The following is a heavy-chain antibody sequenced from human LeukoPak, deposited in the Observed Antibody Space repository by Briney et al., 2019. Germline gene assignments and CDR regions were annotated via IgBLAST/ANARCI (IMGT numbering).Heavy chain of an antibody. D-gene: IGHD3-22*01. J-gene: IGHJ6*03. CDR1: GYTFTSYD. V-gene: IGHV1-8*01. CDR3: ARLFLSPTPYYDSSGYQRGYYYYYYMDV. Sequence: ASVKVSCKASGYTFTSYDINWVRQATGQGLEWMGWMNPNSGNTGYAQKFQGRVTMTRNTSISTAYMELSSLRSEDTAVYYCARLFLSPTPYYDSSGYQRGYYYYYYMDVWGKGTTVTISS. CDR2: MNPNSGNT.